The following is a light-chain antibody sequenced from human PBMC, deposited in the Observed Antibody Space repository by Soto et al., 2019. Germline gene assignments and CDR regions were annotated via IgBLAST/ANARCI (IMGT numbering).Light chain of an antibody. CDR1: QSINIY. V-gene: IGKV1-39*01. CDR2: AAS. J-gene: IGKJ2*01. CDR3: QQSYRSPYT. Sequence: IQITQSPSSMSASVGDRVTVTCRASQSINIYLNWYQQKPGKAPTLLIYAASNLQSGVPSRFSGGGSRTDFTLTISSLQAEDFATYYCQQSYRSPYTFGQGTKLEIK.